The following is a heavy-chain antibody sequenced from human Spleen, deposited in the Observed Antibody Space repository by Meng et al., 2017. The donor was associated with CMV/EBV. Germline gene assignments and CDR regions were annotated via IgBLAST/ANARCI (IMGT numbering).Heavy chain of an antibody. Sequence: ASVKVSCKASGYTFIGYYMHWVRQAPGQGLEWMGWINPNSGGTNYAQKFQGRVTMTRDTSISTAYMELGSLRSDDTAIYYCARTYNNDWYYFDYWGQGTLVTVSS. CDR3: ARTYNNDWYYFDY. V-gene: IGHV1-2*02. J-gene: IGHJ4*02. CDR2: INPNSGGT. D-gene: IGHD3-9*01. CDR1: GYTFIGYY.